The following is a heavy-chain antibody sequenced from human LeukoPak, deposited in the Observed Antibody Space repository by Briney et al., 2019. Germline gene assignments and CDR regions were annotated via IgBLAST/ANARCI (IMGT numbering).Heavy chain of an antibody. CDR1: GYTFTNYY. J-gene: IGHJ4*02. D-gene: IGHD2-15*01. CDR3: ARAVVVAGHFDY. V-gene: IGHV1-46*01. Sequence: ASVTVSFKSTGYTFTNYYMHGVRQPPAQGLEWMGMIDPSGGSTSYAQKFQGRVTMTRDMSTSTVYMELSSLRSEDTAVYYCARAVVVAGHFDYWGQGTLVTVSS. CDR2: IDPSGGST.